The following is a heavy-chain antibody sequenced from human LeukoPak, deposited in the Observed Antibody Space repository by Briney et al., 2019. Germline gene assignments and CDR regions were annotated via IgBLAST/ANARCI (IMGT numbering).Heavy chain of an antibody. CDR2: ISTYSGNT. Sequence: ASVKVSCKASGYTFTSYAISWVRQAPGQGLEWMGWISTYSGNTNYPQKLQGRVTVTTDTSTTTAYMELSSLTSDDTAVYYCVRGGRAPDVWGQGTTVTVSS. V-gene: IGHV1-18*01. CDR1: GYTFTSYA. J-gene: IGHJ6*02. CDR3: VRGGRAPDV.